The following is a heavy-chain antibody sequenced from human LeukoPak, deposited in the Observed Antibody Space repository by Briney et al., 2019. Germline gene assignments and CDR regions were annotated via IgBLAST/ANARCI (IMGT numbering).Heavy chain of an antibody. CDR2: IFYSGNT. J-gene: IGHJ4*02. D-gene: IGHD3-22*01. CDR1: GGSISCGDYY. Sequence: SETLSLTCTVSGGSISCGDYYWSWIRQPPGKGLKWIGYIFYSGNTYYNPSLKSRVTISVDRSKNQFSLKLSSVTAADTAVYYCARGVYYDSSGHSTELDYWGQGTLVTVSS. CDR3: ARGVYYDSSGHSTELDY. V-gene: IGHV4-30-4*01.